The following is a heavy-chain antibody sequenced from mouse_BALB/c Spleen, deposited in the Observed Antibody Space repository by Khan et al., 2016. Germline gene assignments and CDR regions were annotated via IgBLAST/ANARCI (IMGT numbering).Heavy chain of an antibody. J-gene: IGHJ4*01. CDR1: GYTFTSYW. V-gene: IGHV1-7*01. CDR3: ARGFYYYGSRDYAMDY. CDR2: INPSTGYT. Sequence: QVRLQQSGAGLAKPGASVKMSCKASGYTFTSYWMHWVKQRPGQGLEWIGYINPSTGYTEYNQKFKDKATLTADKSSSTAYMQLSSLTSEDSAVYHCARGFYYYGSRDYAMDYWGQGTSVTVSS. D-gene: IGHD1-1*01.